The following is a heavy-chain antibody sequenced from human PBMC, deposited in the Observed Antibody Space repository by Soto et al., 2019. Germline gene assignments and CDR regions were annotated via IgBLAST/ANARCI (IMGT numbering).Heavy chain of an antibody. CDR3: AMETDYYDSSGYYYGAFGI. D-gene: IGHD3-22*01. V-gene: IGHV3-9*01. CDR1: GFTFDDYA. Sequence: GGSLRLSCAASGFTFDDYAMHWVRQAPGKGLEWVSGISWNSGSIGYADSVKGRFTISRGNAKNSLYLQMNSLRAEDTALYYCAMETDYYDSSGYYYGAFGIWGQGTMVTVSS. CDR2: ISWNSGSI. J-gene: IGHJ3*02.